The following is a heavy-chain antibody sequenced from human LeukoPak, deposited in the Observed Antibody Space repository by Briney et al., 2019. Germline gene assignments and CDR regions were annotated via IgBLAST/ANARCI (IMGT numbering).Heavy chain of an antibody. Sequence: ASVKVSCKASGYTFTSYDINWVRQATGQGLEWMGWINPNGGRIKYSENFQGRVTLTRDTSISTAYMELNRLGSDDTGLYYCARSSQRIATSPDFDIWGQGTLVSVSS. V-gene: IGHV1-2*02. CDR2: INPNGGRI. D-gene: IGHD2-2*01. J-gene: IGHJ4*02. CDR1: GYTFTSYD. CDR3: ARSSQRIATSPDFDI.